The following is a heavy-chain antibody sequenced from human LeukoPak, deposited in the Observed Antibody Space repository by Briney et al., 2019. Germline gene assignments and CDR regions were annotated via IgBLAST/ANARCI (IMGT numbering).Heavy chain of an antibody. J-gene: IGHJ3*02. D-gene: IGHD3-10*01. Sequence: SETLSLTCTVSGGSISSGGYYWSWIRQHPGKGLEWIGYIYYSGSTYYNPSLKSRVTISVDTSKNQFSLKLSSVTAADTAVYYCARSVWQHASGAFDISGQGTMVTVSS. V-gene: IGHV4-31*03. CDR2: IYYSGST. CDR1: GGSISSGGYY. CDR3: ARSVWQHASGAFDI.